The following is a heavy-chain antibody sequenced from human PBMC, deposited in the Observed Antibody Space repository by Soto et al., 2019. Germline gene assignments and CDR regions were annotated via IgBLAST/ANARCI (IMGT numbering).Heavy chain of an antibody. CDR3: ASRTIFGVDTYYYGMDV. Sequence: GASVKLYCKASGDAVTSYDINCVRQATGQVLEWMGWMNPNSGNTGYAQKFQGRVTMTRNTSISTAYMELSSLRSEDTAVYYCASRTIFGVDTYYYGMDVWGQGTTVTVSS. D-gene: IGHD3-3*01. CDR2: MNPNSGNT. CDR1: GDAVTSYD. J-gene: IGHJ6*02. V-gene: IGHV1-8*01.